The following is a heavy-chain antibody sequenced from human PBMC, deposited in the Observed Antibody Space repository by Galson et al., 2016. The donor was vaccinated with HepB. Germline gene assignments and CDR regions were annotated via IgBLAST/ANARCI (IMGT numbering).Heavy chain of an antibody. V-gene: IGHV3-53*01. CDR3: AGGSRSSNYPEPFDI. Sequence: SLRLSCAASGHSVSCNYMRWVRPAPRKGLGWAYVIYSGCSKFSAAAEEGRFTISRNTTNDTVYLQMTNLGVEDTAVYYCAGGSRSSNYPEPFDIWGQGTMVAVSS. CDR1: GHSVSCNY. D-gene: IGHD5-24*01. CDR2: IYSGCSK. J-gene: IGHJ3*02.